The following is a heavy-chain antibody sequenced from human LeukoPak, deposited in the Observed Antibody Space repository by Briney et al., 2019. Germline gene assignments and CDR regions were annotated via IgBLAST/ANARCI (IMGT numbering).Heavy chain of an antibody. CDR1: GFTFSSYG. CDR3: AKDWTGGSSWYYNYYYGMDV. CDR2: ISYDGSNK. Sequence: GSLRLSCAASGFTFSSYGMHWVRQAPGKGLEWVAVISYDGSNKYYADSMKGRFTISRDNSKNTLYLQMNSLRAEDTAVYYCAKDWTGGSSWYYNYYYGMDVWGQGTTVTVSS. J-gene: IGHJ6*02. D-gene: IGHD6-13*01. V-gene: IGHV3-30*18.